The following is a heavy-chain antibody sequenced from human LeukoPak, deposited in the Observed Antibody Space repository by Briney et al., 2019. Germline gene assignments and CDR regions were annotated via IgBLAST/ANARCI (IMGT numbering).Heavy chain of an antibody. V-gene: IGHV5-51*01. Sequence: GESLEISCKGSGYSLATYWIGWVRQMPGKGLGWMGIIYPCDCRTTYSPSFQGQVTISPDKSISTAYLQWSSLKASDSAIYYCARHLSSITSCPNYWGPGTLVTVSS. CDR2: IYPCDCRT. J-gene: IGHJ4*02. CDR1: GYSLATYW. D-gene: IGHD2-2*01. CDR3: ARHLSSITSCPNY.